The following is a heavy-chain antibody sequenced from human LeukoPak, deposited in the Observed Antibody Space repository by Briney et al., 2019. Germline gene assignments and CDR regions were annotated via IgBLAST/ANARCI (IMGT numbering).Heavy chain of an antibody. Sequence: ASVKVSCKASGYTFSDYGINWVRQAPGQGLEWMGWISTYNGSTKYAQKLQGRVTMTTDTSTTTAYMELRGLRSDDTAVYYCARAEKPNWGNYYYYCMDVWGKGTTVTVSS. V-gene: IGHV1-18*01. J-gene: IGHJ6*03. CDR3: ARAEKPNWGNYYYYCMDV. CDR1: GYTFSDYG. D-gene: IGHD7-27*01. CDR2: ISTYNGST.